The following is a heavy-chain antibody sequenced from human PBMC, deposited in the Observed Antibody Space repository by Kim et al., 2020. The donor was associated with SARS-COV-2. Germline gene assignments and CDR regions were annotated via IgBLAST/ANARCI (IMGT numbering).Heavy chain of an antibody. V-gene: IGHV3-74*01. D-gene: IGHD4-17*01. CDR3: ARGHATVTTYYYYGMDV. J-gene: IGHJ6*02. Sequence: VKGRFTISRDNAKNTLYLQMNSLRAEDTAVYYCARGHATVTTYYYYGMDVWGQGTTVTVSS.